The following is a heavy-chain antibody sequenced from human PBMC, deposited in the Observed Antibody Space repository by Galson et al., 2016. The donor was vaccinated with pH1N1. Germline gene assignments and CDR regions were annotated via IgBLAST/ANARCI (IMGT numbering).Heavy chain of an antibody. CDR2: IIPIFGTA. CDR1: GYTFSDFY. V-gene: IGHV1-69*13. D-gene: IGHD3-22*01. Sequence: SVKVSCKASGYTFSDFYVHWVRQAPGQGLGWMGGIIPIFGTAKYAQKFQGRVTITADESTSTAYMELSSLRSEDTAVYYCASPSPFYGSSGYYLHFRDWGQGTLVTVST. J-gene: IGHJ4*02. CDR3: ASPSPFYGSSGYYLHFRD.